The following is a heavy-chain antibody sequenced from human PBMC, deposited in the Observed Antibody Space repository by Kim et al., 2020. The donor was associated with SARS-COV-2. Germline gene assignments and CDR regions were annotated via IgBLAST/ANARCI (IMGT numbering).Heavy chain of an antibody. V-gene: IGHV3-21*01. CDR2: ICSSSSTI. D-gene: IGHD5-12*01. J-gene: IGHJ6*02. CDR1: GFTFSSYS. CDR3: ARVREQYSGYDLMYYDGMDV. Sequence: GGSLRLSCAASGFTFSSYSMNWVRQAPGKGLEWVSSICSSSSTIYYADSVKGRSTISRDNAKNSLYLQMNSLRAEDTAVYYWARVREQYSGYDLMYYDGMDVWGQGTPVTVSS.